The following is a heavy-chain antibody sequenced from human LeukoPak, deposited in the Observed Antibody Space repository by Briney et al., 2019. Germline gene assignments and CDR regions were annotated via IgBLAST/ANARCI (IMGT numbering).Heavy chain of an antibody. J-gene: IGHJ6*03. Sequence: SETLSLTCSVSGGSISSYYWSWIRQPPGKGLEWIGYISYSGSTNYNPSLKSRVTISVDTSRNQFSLKLSFVTAADTAVYHCGRSPDLGYYYYMDVWGKGTTVTVSS. CDR2: ISYSGST. V-gene: IGHV4-59*01. CDR3: GRSPDLGYYYYMDV. CDR1: GGSISSYY. D-gene: IGHD3-16*01.